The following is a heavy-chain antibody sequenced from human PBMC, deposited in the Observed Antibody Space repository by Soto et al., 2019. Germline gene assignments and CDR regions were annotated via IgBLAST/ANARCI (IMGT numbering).Heavy chain of an antibody. V-gene: IGHV4-59*01. J-gene: IGHJ1*01. CDR2: IYYSGST. D-gene: IGHD6-13*01. CDR3: ARGSEYSSSWFEYFQH. Sequence: SETLSLTCTVSGGSISSYYWSWIRQPPGKGLEWIGYIYYSGSTNYNPSPKSRVTISVDTSKNQFSLKLSSVTAADTAVYYCARGSEYSSSWFEYFQHWGQGTLVTVSS. CDR1: GGSISSYY.